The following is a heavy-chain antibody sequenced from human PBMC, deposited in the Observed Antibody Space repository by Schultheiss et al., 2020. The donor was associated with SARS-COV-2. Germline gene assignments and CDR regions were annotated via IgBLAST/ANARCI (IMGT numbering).Heavy chain of an antibody. CDR1: GFTFSRFA. V-gene: IGHV3-23*01. CDR2: ISGSGGNT. Sequence: GGSLRLSCVASGFTFSRFAFSWVRQAPGKGLQWLSSISGSGGNTYYATSVKGRVTISRDNSKNTLYLQMNSLRAEDTAVYLCARGDYNDPHDAFDLWGQGTMVTVSS. D-gene: IGHD4-17*01. CDR3: ARGDYNDPHDAFDL. J-gene: IGHJ3*01.